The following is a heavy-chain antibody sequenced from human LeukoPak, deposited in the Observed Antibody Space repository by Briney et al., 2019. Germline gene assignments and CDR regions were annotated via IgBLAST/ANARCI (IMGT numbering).Heavy chain of an antibody. J-gene: IGHJ4*02. D-gene: IGHD4-17*01. CDR3: ASDLRYPAN. V-gene: IGHV3-21*01. CDR2: ISSDSNYI. Sequence: GGSLRLSCAASGFTFSTYTMNWVRQAPGKGLEWVSSISSDSNYIYYADSVKGRFTISRDNAKNSLFLQMNSLRAEDTSVYYCASDLRYPANWGQGTLVTVSS. CDR1: GFTFSTYT.